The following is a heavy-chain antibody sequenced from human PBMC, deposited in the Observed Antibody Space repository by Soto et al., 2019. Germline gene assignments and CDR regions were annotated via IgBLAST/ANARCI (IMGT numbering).Heavy chain of an antibody. CDR3: ARGSSSSFNFDY. CDR2: INHSGSP. D-gene: IGHD2-2*01. Sequence: TSETLSLTCAVYGGSFSGYYWSWIRQPPGKGLEWIGEINHSGSPNYNPSLKSRVTISVDTSKNQFSLKLSSVTAADTAVYYCARGSSSSFNFDYWGQGTLVTVSS. J-gene: IGHJ4*02. V-gene: IGHV4-34*01. CDR1: GGSFSGYY.